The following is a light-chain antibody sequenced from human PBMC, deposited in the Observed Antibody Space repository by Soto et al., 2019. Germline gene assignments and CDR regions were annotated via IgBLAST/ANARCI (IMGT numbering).Light chain of an antibody. CDR2: DNS. Sequence: QLVLTQPPSVSGAPGQRVTNSCTGSSSNIGAGYDVHWYQQLPGTAPKLLIYDNSNRPSGVPDRFSGSKSGTSASLAITGLQAEDEADYYCQSYDSSLSGAVFGGGTKLTVL. CDR1: SSNIGAGYD. CDR3: QSYDSSLSGAV. V-gene: IGLV1-40*01. J-gene: IGLJ7*01.